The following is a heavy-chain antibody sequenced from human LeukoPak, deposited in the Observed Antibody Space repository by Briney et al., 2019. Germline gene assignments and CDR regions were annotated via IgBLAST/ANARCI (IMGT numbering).Heavy chain of an antibody. J-gene: IGHJ4*02. Sequence: GGSPSPSRAASGFTLRTFSMDSGPQAPGEGEGWVLYICSTSSTLYYADSMKGRFTLSRDSAKNSLYLQMSSLRDDDTAVYYCTPHRDGNYPFDYWGQGTLVTVST. CDR1: GFTLRTFS. D-gene: IGHD1-7*01. CDR3: TPHRDGNYPFDY. V-gene: IGHV3-48*02. CDR2: ICSTSSTL.